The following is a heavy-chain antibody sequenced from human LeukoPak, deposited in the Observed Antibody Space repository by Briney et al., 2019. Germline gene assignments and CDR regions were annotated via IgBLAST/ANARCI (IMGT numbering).Heavy chain of an antibody. CDR1: GFTYSNAW. V-gene: IGHV3-15*01. CDR3: ITGMRIALKVMFTTIEN. D-gene: IGHD3-22*01. J-gene: IGHJ4*02. Sequence: GGSLSSCCAASGFTYSNAWRRWLRQAPEKGLEWVGHIKSQTDGGITDYAAPVKGRFTISRDDSKNTLYLQMNSLKTEDTAVYCCITGMRIALKVMFTTIENWGQRALVTVSS. CDR2: IKSQTDGGIT.